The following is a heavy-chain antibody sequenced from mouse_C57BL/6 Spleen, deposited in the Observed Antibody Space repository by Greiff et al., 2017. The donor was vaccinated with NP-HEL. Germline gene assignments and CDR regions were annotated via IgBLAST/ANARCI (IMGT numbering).Heavy chain of an antibody. Sequence: EVKLVESGGGLVQPGGSLKLSCAASGFTFSDYYMYWVRQTPEKRLEWVAYISNGGGSTYYPDTVKGRFTISRDNAKNTLYLQMSRLKSEDTAMYYCARQGDYGSFFDYWGQGTTLTVSS. J-gene: IGHJ2*01. CDR2: ISNGGGST. CDR1: GFTFSDYY. D-gene: IGHD1-1*01. CDR3: ARQGDYGSFFDY. V-gene: IGHV5-12*01.